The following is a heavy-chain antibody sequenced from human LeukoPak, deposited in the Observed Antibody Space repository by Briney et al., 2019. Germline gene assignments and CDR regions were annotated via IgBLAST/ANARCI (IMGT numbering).Heavy chain of an antibody. CDR3: AKDRVGATGYYYYYGMDV. Sequence: PGGSLRLSCAASGFTFSSYAMSWVRQAPGKGLEWVSAISGSGGSTYYADSVKGRFTISRDNSKNTLYLQMNSLRAEDTAVHYCAKDRVGATGYYYYYGMDVWGQGTTVTVSS. J-gene: IGHJ6*02. CDR2: ISGSGGST. D-gene: IGHD1-26*01. CDR1: GFTFSSYA. V-gene: IGHV3-23*01.